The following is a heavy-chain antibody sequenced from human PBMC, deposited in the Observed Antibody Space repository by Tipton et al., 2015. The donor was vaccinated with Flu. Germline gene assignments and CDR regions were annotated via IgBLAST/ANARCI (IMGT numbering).Heavy chain of an antibody. D-gene: IGHD2-8*01. CDR1: GGSISSDNYY. V-gene: IGHV4-61*02. CDR3: ARYHCPNGICDSFDY. J-gene: IGHJ4*02. Sequence: LRLSCTVSGGSISSDNYYWSWIRQPAGKGLEYIGRFYSSGGTKYNPSLNSRVTISVDTSKNQFSLKLSSVTTADTAVYYCARYHCPNGICDSFDYWGQGTLVTVSS. CDR2: FYSSGGT.